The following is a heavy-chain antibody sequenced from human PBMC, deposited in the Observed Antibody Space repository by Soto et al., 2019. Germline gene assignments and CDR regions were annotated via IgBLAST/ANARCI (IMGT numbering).Heavy chain of an antibody. CDR3: AGFVVPASRNSDFDY. V-gene: IGHV4-39*01. J-gene: IGHJ4*02. CDR2: IYYSGST. Sequence: PSETLSLTCTVSGISVSTSDYYWGWVRQPPGKGLGWIGNIYYSGSTFYNPSLRSRVTLSVDTSKNQFSPRLNSVTAADTAVYFCAGFVVPASRNSDFDYWGQGTLVTVSS. D-gene: IGHD2-15*01. CDR1: GISVSTSDYY.